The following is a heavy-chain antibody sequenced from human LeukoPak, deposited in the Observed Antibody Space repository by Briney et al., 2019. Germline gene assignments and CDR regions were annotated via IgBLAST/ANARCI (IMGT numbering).Heavy chain of an antibody. V-gene: IGHV1-69*05. D-gene: IGHD2-2*01. Sequence: ASVKVSCKASGGTFSSYAISWVRQAPGQGLEWMGGIIPIFGTANYAQKFQGRVTITTDESTSTAYMELSSLRSEDTAVYYCARGYCSSTSCFGLGYYYYMDVWGKGTTVTVSS. CDR1: GGTFSSYA. CDR2: IIPIFGTA. J-gene: IGHJ6*03. CDR3: ARGYCSSTSCFGLGYYYYMDV.